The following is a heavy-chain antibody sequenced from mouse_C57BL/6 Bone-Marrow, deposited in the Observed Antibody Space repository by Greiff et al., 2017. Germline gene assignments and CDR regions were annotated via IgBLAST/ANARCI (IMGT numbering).Heavy chain of an antibody. D-gene: IGHD2-2*01. Sequence: QVQLQQSGPGLVQPSQSLSITCTVSGFSLTSYGVHWVRQSPGKGLEWLGVIWSGGSTDYNAAFISRLSISKDNSKSQVFFKMNSLQADDTAIYYCARGMWLRAWFAYWGQGTLVTVSA. CDR2: IWSGGST. CDR1: GFSLTSYG. CDR3: ARGMWLRAWFAY. V-gene: IGHV2-2*01. J-gene: IGHJ3*01.